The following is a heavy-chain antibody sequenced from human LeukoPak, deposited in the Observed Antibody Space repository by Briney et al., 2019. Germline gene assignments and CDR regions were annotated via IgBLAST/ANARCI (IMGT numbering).Heavy chain of an antibody. CDR1: GFTFSSYA. CDR2: ISYDGSNK. CDR3: ARVIVSSGDY. V-gene: IGHV3-30*04. Sequence: GRSLRLSCAASGFTFSSYAMHWVRQAPGKGLRWVAVISYDGSNKYYADSVKGRFTTSRDNSKNTLYLQMNSLRAEDTAVYYCARVIVSSGDYWGQGTLVTVSS. D-gene: IGHD3-22*01. J-gene: IGHJ4*02.